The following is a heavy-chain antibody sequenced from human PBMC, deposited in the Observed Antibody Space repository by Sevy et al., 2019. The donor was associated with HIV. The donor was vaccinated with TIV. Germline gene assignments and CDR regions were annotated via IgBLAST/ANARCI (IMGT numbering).Heavy chain of an antibody. Sequence: QSQTLSLTCAISGDSVSSNSAARNWIRQSPSRGLEWLGRTYYRSKWYNDYAVSVKSRISINPDTSKNQFSLQLNSVTPEDTAVYFCATGIPEWELGGHWFDPWGQGTLVTVSS. D-gene: IGHD1-26*01. CDR3: ATGIPEWELGGHWFDP. CDR2: TYYRSKWYN. J-gene: IGHJ5*02. V-gene: IGHV6-1*01. CDR1: GDSVSSNSAA.